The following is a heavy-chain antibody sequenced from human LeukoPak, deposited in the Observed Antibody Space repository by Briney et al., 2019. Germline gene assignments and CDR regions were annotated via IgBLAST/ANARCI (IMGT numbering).Heavy chain of an antibody. J-gene: IGHJ4*02. CDR1: GFTFSSYA. CDR3: AKGLYSSGWYYFDY. D-gene: IGHD6-19*01. CDR2: ISGSGGSA. Sequence: GGSLRLSCAASGFTFSSYAMSWVRQAPGKGLEWVSAISGSGGSAYYADSVKGRFTISRDNSKNTLYLQMNSLRAEDTAVYYCAKGLYSSGWYYFDYWGQGTLVTVSS. V-gene: IGHV3-23*01.